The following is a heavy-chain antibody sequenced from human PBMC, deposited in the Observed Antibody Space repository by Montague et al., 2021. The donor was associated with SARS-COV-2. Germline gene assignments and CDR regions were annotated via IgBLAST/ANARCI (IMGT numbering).Heavy chain of an antibody. CDR1: GGSMSDHY. J-gene: IGHJ4*02. CDR2: IDWDDDK. V-gene: IGHV2-70*13. D-gene: IGHD3-10*01. CDR3: AREVWFAEQPPGFDY. Sequence: TLSLTCTGSGGSMSDHYWAWIRQPPGKALEWLALIDWDDDKYYSPSLETRLTIPKDTSKNQVVLTMTNMDPADTGTYYCAREVWFAEQPPGFDYWGQGTLVTVSS.